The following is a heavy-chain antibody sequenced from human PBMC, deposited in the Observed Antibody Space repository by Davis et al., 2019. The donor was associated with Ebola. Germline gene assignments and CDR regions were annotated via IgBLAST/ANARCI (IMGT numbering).Heavy chain of an antibody. CDR1: GYTFTSYY. J-gene: IGHJ6*03. Sequence: ASVKVSCKASGYTFTSYYMHWVRQAPGQGLEWMGIINPSGGSTSYAQKFQGRVTMTRDTSTSTVYMELSSLRSEDTAVYYCARDRPGGGEVRPYYYYMDVWGQGTLVTVSS. CDR2: INPSGGST. D-gene: IGHD1-14*01. V-gene: IGHV1-46*01. CDR3: ARDRPGGGEVRPYYYYMDV.